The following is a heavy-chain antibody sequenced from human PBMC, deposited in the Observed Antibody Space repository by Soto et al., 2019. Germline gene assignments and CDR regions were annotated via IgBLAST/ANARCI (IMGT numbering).Heavy chain of an antibody. Sequence: GGSLRLSCAASGFTFSSYAMSWVRQAPGKGLEWVSAISGSGGSTYYADSVKGRFTISRDNSKNTLYLQMNSLRAEDTAVYYCAKDRYSSGWSLNEVDYWGQGTLVTVSS. J-gene: IGHJ4*02. CDR3: AKDRYSSGWSLNEVDY. V-gene: IGHV3-23*01. D-gene: IGHD6-19*01. CDR2: ISGSGGST. CDR1: GFTFSSYA.